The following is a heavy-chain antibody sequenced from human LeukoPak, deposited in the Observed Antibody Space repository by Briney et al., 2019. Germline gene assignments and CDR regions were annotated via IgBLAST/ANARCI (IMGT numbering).Heavy chain of an antibody. Sequence: ASVKVSCKASGYTFTGNYMHWVRQAPGQGLEWMGWINPNSGGTNYAQKFQGRVTMTRDTSISTAYMELSRLRSEDTAVYYCARDLPIIAAAGTGFDYWGQGTLVTVSS. CDR1: GYTFTGNY. J-gene: IGHJ4*02. V-gene: IGHV1-2*02. CDR3: ARDLPIIAAAGTGFDY. D-gene: IGHD6-13*01. CDR2: INPNSGGT.